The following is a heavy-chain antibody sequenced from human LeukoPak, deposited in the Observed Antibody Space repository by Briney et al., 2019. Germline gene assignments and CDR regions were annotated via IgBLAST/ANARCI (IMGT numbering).Heavy chain of an antibody. V-gene: IGHV4-34*01. CDR1: GGSFSGYY. CDR2: INHSGST. CDR3: ARDLGLYMDV. J-gene: IGHJ6*03. D-gene: IGHD3-16*01. Sequence: SETLSLTCAVYGGSFSGYYWSWIRQPPGKGLEWIGEINHSGSTNYNPSLKSRLTISVDTSKNQFSLKLSSVTAADTAVYYCARDLGLYMDVWGKGTTVTISS.